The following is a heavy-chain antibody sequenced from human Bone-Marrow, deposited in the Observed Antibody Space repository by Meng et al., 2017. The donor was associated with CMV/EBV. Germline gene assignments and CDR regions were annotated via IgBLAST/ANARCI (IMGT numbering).Heavy chain of an antibody. CDR3: AKAFGGDGYYYHMDV. CDR1: GFTFDDYA. CDR2: INWNGGSI. D-gene: IGHD3-10*01. Sequence: SLKISCAASGFTFDDYAMHWLRQAPGKGLEWVSGINWNGGSIGYADSVKGRFTISRDNAKNCLYLQMNSLRPEDTALYYCAKAFGGDGYYYHMDVWGQGTTVTGSS. V-gene: IGHV3-9*01. J-gene: IGHJ6*01.